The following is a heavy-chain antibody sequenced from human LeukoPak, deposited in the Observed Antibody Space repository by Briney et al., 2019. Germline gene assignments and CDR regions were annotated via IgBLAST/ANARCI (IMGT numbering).Heavy chain of an antibody. CDR1: GITFSSYA. V-gene: IGHV3-23*01. J-gene: IGHJ4*02. CDR2: ISGSGGST. CDR3: AKEEVGASKSTSY. Sequence: PGGSLRLSCAASGITFSSYAMSWVRQAPGKGLEWVSTISGSGGSTYYADSVEGRFTISRDNSKNTLYLQMDSLRGEDTAVYYCAKEEVGASKSTSYWGQGTLVTVSS. D-gene: IGHD1-26*01.